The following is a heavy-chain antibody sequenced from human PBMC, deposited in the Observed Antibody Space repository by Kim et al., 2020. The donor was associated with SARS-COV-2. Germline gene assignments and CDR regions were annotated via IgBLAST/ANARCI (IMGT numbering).Heavy chain of an antibody. Sequence: GGSLRLSCAASGFTFSSYWMHWVRQAPGKGLVWVSRINSDGSSTSYADSVKGRFTISRDNAKNTLYLQMNSLRAEDTAVYYCAREIWVGYYDYVWGSSPYGMDVWGQGTTVTVSS. D-gene: IGHD3-16*01. CDR1: GFTFSSYW. CDR3: AREIWVGYYDYVWGSSPYGMDV. J-gene: IGHJ6*02. CDR2: INSDGSST. V-gene: IGHV3-74*01.